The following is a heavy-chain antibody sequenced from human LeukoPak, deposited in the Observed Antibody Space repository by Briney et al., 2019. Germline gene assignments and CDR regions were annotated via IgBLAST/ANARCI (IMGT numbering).Heavy chain of an antibody. Sequence: SETLSLTCTVSGGSISSAAYYWSWIRQPAGTGLEWIARIYISGSTNYNPSLKSRVTISVDTSKNQFSLKLSSVTAADTAVYYCAREREGPYGYLDYWGQGTLVTVSS. CDR2: IYISGST. CDR1: GGSISSAAYY. V-gene: IGHV4-61*02. CDR3: AREREGPYGYLDY. D-gene: IGHD4-17*01. J-gene: IGHJ4*02.